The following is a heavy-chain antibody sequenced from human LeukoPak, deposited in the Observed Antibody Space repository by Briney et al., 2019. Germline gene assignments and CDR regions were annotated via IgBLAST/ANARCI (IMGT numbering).Heavy chain of an antibody. D-gene: IGHD4-11*01. CDR1: GFTFSSYA. CDR2: ISYDGSNK. CDR3: ASTVTTGFDY. Sequence: PGRSLRLSCAASGFTFSSYAMHWVRQAPGKGLEWVAVISYDGSNKYYADSVKGRFTISGDNSKNTLYLQMNSLRAEDTAVYYCASTVTTGFDYWGQGTLVTVSS. V-gene: IGHV3-30*01. J-gene: IGHJ4*02.